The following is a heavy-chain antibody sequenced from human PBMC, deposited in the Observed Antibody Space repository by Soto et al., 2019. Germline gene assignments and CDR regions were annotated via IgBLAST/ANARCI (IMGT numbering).Heavy chain of an antibody. V-gene: IGHV5-51*01. CDR1: GYSFTSYW. D-gene: IGHD2-2*01. CDR2: IYPGDSDT. Sequence: GESLKISCKGSGYSFTSYWIGWVRQIPGKGLEWMGIIYPGDSDTRYSPSFQGQVSISADKSISTAYLQWSSLKASDTAMYYCARMGSTLGDIVVVPAAPDAFDIWGQGTMVTVSS. J-gene: IGHJ3*02. CDR3: ARMGSTLGDIVVVPAAPDAFDI.